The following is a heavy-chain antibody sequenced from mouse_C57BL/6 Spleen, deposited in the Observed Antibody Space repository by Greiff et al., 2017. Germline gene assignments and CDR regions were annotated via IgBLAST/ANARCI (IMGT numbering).Heavy chain of an antibody. Sequence: EVQLQQSGTVLARPGASVKMSCKTSGYTFTSYWMHWVKQRPGQGLEWIGAIYPGNSDTSYNQKFKGKAKLTAVTSASTAYMELSSLTNEDSAVYYCTSYDYDDGFDYWGQGTTLTVSS. CDR2: IYPGNSDT. J-gene: IGHJ2*01. D-gene: IGHD2-4*01. CDR1: GYTFTSYW. V-gene: IGHV1-5*01. CDR3: TSYDYDDGFDY.